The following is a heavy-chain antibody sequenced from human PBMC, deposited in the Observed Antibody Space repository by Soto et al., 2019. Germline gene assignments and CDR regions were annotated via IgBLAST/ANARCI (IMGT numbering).Heavy chain of an antibody. CDR1: GFTFSSYG. D-gene: IGHD6-19*01. CDR3: ARDHYSSGWYGLDY. Sequence: QVQLVESGGGVVQPGRSLRLSCAASGFTFSSYGMHWVRQAPGKGLEWVAVIWYDGSNKYYADSVKGRFPISRDNSKNTLYLQMNSLRAEDTAVYYCARDHYSSGWYGLDYWGQGTLVTVSS. CDR2: IWYDGSNK. V-gene: IGHV3-33*01. J-gene: IGHJ4*02.